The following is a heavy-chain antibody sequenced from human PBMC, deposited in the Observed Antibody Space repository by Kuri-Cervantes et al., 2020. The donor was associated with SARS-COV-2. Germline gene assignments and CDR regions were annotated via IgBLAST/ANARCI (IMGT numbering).Heavy chain of an antibody. CDR3: AREERGYCSSTSCYSLDIGYYYYYMDV. J-gene: IGHJ6*03. Sequence: GESLKISCAASGFTFSSYAMHWVRQAPGKGLEWVAVISYDGSNKYYADSVKGRFTISRDNSKNTLYLQMNSLRAEDTAVYYCAREERGYCSSTSCYSLDIGYYYYYMDVWGKGTTVTVSS. CDR2: ISYDGSNK. CDR1: GFTFSSYA. D-gene: IGHD2-2*01. V-gene: IGHV3-30-3*01.